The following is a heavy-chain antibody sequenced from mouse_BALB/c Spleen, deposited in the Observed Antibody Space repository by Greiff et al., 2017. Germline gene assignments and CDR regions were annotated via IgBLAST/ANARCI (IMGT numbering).Heavy chain of an antibody. Sequence: EVKLMESGGGLVQPGGSLKLSCAASGFTFSSYGMSWVRQTPDKRLELVATINSNGGSTYYPDSVKGRFTISRDNAKNTLYLQRSSLKSEDTAMYYCARRGGYPYAMDYWGQGTSVTVSS. V-gene: IGHV5-6-3*01. D-gene: IGHD2-2*01. CDR2: INSNGGST. CDR3: ARRGGYPYAMDY. CDR1: GFTFSSYG. J-gene: IGHJ4*01.